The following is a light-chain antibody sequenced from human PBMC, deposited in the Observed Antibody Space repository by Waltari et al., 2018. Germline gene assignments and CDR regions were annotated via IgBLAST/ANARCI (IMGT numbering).Light chain of an antibody. J-gene: IGLJ1*01. CDR1: SSDIGTYNY. V-gene: IGLV2-14*03. CDR3: DSKSSSSPHV. Sequence: QSALTQSASVSGSPGQSITVPCTGTSSDIGTYNYVSWYQQHPGTAPKLMIYDVSSRPSGVSNRFSGSKSGNTASLTISGLQAEDEADYYCDSKSSSSPHVFGTGTKVTVL. CDR2: DVS.